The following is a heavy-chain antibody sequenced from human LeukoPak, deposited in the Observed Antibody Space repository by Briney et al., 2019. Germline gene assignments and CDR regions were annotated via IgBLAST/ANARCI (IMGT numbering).Heavy chain of an antibody. D-gene: IGHD2-21*02. J-gene: IGHJ4*02. CDR2: IYYSGST. CDR1: GGSINNGGYY. CDR3: ARAEENLWVTAIVYFDY. V-gene: IGHV4-61*08. Sequence: PSQTLSLTCTVSGGSINNGGYYWSWIRQPPGKGLEWIGYIYYSGSTNYNPSLKSRVTISVDTSKNQFSLKLSSVTAADTAVYYCARAEENLWVTAIVYFDYWGQGTLDTVSS.